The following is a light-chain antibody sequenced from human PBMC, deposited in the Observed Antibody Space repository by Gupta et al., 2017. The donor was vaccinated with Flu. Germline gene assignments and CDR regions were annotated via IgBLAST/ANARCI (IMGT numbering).Light chain of an antibody. V-gene: IGKV2-30*01. Sequence: VPPGQPADISCKSSRRREASDGNIYLNWYQQRPGQAPRRLIYTVSDRDSGVPDRFSGSGSGTDFTLKISRVEAEDVGVYYCGQNGQWPYTFGQGTKLEIK. CDR3: GQNGQWPYT. CDR1: RRREASDGNIY. CDR2: TVS. J-gene: IGKJ2*01.